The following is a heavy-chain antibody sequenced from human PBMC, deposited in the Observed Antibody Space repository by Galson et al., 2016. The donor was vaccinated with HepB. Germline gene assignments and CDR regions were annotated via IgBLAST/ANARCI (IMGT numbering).Heavy chain of an antibody. Sequence: ETLSLTCVVRGGSFSVYYWSWVRQSPGKGLEWIGEINQSGRKNYNPSLKTRVTLSLDTSKNQVSLNLTSLAAADAGVYFCARAGPSEGHSSPYGMDVWGQGTTVTVSS. CDR1: GGSFSVYY. V-gene: IGHV4-34*01. CDR2: INQSGRK. D-gene: IGHD3-22*01. CDR3: ARAGPSEGHSSPYGMDV. J-gene: IGHJ6*02.